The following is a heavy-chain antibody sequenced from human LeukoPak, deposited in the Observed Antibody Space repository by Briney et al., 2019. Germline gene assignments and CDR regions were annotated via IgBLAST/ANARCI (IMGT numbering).Heavy chain of an antibody. CDR1: GFTFSDYS. CDR2: IGISSGNT. CDR3: ARDYNYAFDN. V-gene: IGHV3-48*04. J-gene: IGHJ4*02. D-gene: IGHD1-1*01. Sequence: GRSLRLSCAASGFTFSDYSMNWVRQAPGKGLEWISYIGISSGNTEYADSVKGRFTISGDSAKNSLYLQMNSLRVEDTAVYYCARDYNYAFDNWGQGTLVTVSS.